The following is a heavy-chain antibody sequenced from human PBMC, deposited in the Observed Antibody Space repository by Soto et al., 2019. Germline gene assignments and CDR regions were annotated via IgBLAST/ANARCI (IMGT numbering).Heavy chain of an antibody. CDR2: ISYDGSNT. V-gene: IGHV3-30-3*01. J-gene: IGHJ4*02. CDR3: ARDPNQDPFTSDS. Sequence: GGSLRLSCTASGFIFSGFPMHWVRQAPGKGLEWVAVISYDGSNTYHADSVKGRFTISRDNFKNTLYLQMNSLRAGDTAVYFCARDPNQDPFTSDSWGQGTLVTVSS. D-gene: IGHD3-10*01. CDR1: GFIFSGFP.